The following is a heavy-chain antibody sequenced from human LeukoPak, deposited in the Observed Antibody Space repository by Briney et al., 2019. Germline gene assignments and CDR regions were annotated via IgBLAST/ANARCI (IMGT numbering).Heavy chain of an antibody. Sequence: SETLPLTCTVSGGSISSYYWSWIRQPPGKGLEWIGYIYYSGSTNYNPSLKSRVTISVDTSKSQFSLKLSSVTAADTAVYYCARGAGTTVTTKGAFDIWGQGTMVTVSS. D-gene: IGHD4-17*01. CDR1: GGSISSYY. CDR3: ARGAGTTVTTKGAFDI. V-gene: IGHV4-59*01. CDR2: IYYSGST. J-gene: IGHJ3*02.